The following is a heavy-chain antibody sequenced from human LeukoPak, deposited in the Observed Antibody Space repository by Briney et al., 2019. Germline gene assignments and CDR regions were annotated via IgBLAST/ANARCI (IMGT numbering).Heavy chain of an antibody. CDR3: AVAPGDY. CDR1: GGTFNNFA. D-gene: IGHD2-21*01. J-gene: IGHJ4*02. Sequence: ASVKVSCKASGGTFNNFAIHWVRQAPGQGLEWMGWINPNNDYTFYAQNFQGRATLTRDTSINTVYLDLSGLTSDDTALYYCAVAPGDYWGQGTLVIVSA. V-gene: IGHV1-2*02. CDR2: INPNNDYT.